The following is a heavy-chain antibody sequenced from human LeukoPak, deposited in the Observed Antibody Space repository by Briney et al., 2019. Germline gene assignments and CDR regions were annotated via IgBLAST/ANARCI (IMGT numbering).Heavy chain of an antibody. D-gene: IGHD3-10*01. CDR3: ASQGAFGTTVRGISY. Sequence: SETLSLTCTVSGVSISSGGYYWSWIRQHPGKGLEWIGYIYYSGSTYYNPSLKSRVTISVDTSKNQFSLKLSSVTAADTAVYYCASQGAFGTTVRGISYWGQGTLVTVSS. J-gene: IGHJ4*02. V-gene: IGHV4-31*03. CDR2: IYYSGST. CDR1: GVSISSGGYY.